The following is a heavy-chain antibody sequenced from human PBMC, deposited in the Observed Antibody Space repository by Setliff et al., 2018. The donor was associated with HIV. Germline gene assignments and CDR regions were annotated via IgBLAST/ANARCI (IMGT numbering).Heavy chain of an antibody. V-gene: IGHV1-2*02. CDR2: ISPDNGAT. CDR1: GYTFIDYF. J-gene: IGHJ4*02. CDR3: ARDAEVGTTYFDY. D-gene: IGHD1-26*01. Sequence: ASVKVSCKASGYTFIDYFIHWVRQAPGQGLEWMGWISPDNGATNTAQKFQGRVTMTRDTSIRIAYMELSGLRSDDTALYYCARDAEVGTTYFDYWGQGTLVTVSS.